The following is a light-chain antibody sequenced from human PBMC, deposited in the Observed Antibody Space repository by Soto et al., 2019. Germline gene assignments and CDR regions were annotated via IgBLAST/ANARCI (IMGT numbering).Light chain of an antibody. Sequence: QSVLTQPASVSGSPGQSITISCTGTSSDVGGYDFVSWYQLHPGKAPKLMIFDVSNRPSGVSDRFSGSKSGNTASLTISGLQAEDEADYSCSSYTNASTRIFGGGTKLTVL. CDR3: SSYTNASTRI. J-gene: IGLJ2*01. CDR2: DVS. CDR1: SSDVGGYDF. V-gene: IGLV2-14*03.